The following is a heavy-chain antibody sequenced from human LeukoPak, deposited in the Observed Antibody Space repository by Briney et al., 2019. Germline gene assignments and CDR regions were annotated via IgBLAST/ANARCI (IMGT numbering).Heavy chain of an antibody. J-gene: IGHJ5*02. D-gene: IGHD6-6*01. CDR2: IYYSGST. V-gene: IGHV4-39*01. CDR1: GGSISSSSYY. Sequence: SGTLSLTCIVSGGSISSSSYYWGWIRQPPGKGLEWIGSIYYSGSTYYNPSLKSRVTISVDTSKNQFSLKLSSVTAADTAVYYCARHPGGTLVRGRGWFDPWGQGTLVTVSS. CDR3: ARHPGGTLVRGRGWFDP.